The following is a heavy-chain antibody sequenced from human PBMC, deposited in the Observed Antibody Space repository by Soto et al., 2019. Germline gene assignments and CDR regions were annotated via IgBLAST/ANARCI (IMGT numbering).Heavy chain of an antibody. CDR3: AKGWNFDY. CDR1: GGSTSSYY. CDR2: IYYTGTT. V-gene: IGHV4-59*01. J-gene: IGHJ4*02. D-gene: IGHD2-15*01. Sequence: QVQLQESGPGLVKPSETLSLTCTVSGGSTSSYYWNWIRQPPGKELEWSGYIYYTGTTNYNPSLRSLATIAVGTSKNQFSLKLTSVTAADTAVYYCAKGWNFDYRGQGTLVTVSS.